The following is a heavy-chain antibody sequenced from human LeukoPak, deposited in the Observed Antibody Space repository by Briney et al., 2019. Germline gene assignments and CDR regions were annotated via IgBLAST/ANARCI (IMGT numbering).Heavy chain of an antibody. CDR2: ITSGSSHI. J-gene: IGHJ6*03. V-gene: IGHV3-21*01. D-gene: IGHD1-26*01. CDR3: ARDPYSGSYGADYYYYMDV. Sequence: GGCLRLSCAASGFTFSSYNMNWVRQTPGQGLEWVSSITSGSSHIYYADSVKGRFTISRDNAKSSLYLQMNSLRAEDTAVYYCARDPYSGSYGADYYYYMDVWGKGTTVTISS. CDR1: GFTFSSYN.